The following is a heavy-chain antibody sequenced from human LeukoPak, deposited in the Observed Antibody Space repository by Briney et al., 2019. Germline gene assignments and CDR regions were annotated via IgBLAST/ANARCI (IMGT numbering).Heavy chain of an antibody. Sequence: SETLSLTCTVSGGSISSYYWSWIRQPPGKGLEWIGYIYYSGSTNYNPSLKSRVTISVDTSKNQFSLKLSSVTAADTAVYYCARGGAAAGTKGNWFDPWGQGTLVTVSS. CDR3: ARGGAAAGTKGNWFDP. D-gene: IGHD6-13*01. V-gene: IGHV4-59*01. J-gene: IGHJ5*02. CDR1: GGSISSYY. CDR2: IYYSGST.